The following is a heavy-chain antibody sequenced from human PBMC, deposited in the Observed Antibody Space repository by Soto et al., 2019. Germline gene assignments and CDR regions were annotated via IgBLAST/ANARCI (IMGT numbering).Heavy chain of an antibody. V-gene: IGHV1-69*01. CDR1: GGTFSKDA. D-gene: IGHD5-18*01. CDR2: LIPVFGSP. CDR3: TRVLGYTFEPGKTRYYAMDV. J-gene: IGHJ6*02. Sequence: QVQLVQSGAEVKKPGSSVTVSCKTSGGTFSKDAINWVRQAPGQGREWMGLLIPVFGSPIYAQKFQGRIRITADESTSTDFMDLSSLRSEDTDVYYCTRVLGYTFEPGKTRYYAMDVWGQGTTVSVSS.